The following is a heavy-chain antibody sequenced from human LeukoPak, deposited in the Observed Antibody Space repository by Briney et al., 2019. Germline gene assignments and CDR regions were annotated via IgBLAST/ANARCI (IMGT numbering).Heavy chain of an antibody. Sequence: GASVKVSCKASGYTFTGYYMHWVRQAPGQGLEWMGRINPNSGGTNYAQEFQGRVTMTRDTSISTAYMELSMLRSDDTAVYYCARVYCTNGVCYRRAFDIWGQGTMVTVSS. J-gene: IGHJ3*02. CDR1: GYTFTGYY. CDR3: ARVYCTNGVCYRRAFDI. D-gene: IGHD2-8*01. V-gene: IGHV1-2*06. CDR2: INPNSGGT.